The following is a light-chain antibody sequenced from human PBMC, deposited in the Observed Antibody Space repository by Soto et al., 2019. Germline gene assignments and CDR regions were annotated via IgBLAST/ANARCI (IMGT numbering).Light chain of an antibody. J-gene: IGLJ1*01. CDR3: SSHSATSPYV. Sequence: QSVLTQPASVSGSPGQSITISCTGTSNDVGGYNYVSWYQQQPGKAPKLIIYEVSHRPSGISNRFSGSKSGNTASLTISGLHVEDEADYYCSSHSATSPYVFGTGTKVT. V-gene: IGLV2-14*01. CDR2: EVS. CDR1: SNDVGGYNY.